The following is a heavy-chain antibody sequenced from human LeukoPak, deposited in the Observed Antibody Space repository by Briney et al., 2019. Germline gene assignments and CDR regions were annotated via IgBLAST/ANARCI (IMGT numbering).Heavy chain of an antibody. V-gene: IGHV1-2*06. CDR1: GYTFTDNY. CDR3: ARDGPGYCSPTSCSDNWFDP. CDR2: INPKTGGT. Sequence: GASVKVSCKASGYTFTDNYIHWVRQAPGQGLEWMGRINPKTGGTNYARKFQGRVTMTTDTSISTAYMDLSSLRSDDTAVYICARDGPGYCSPTSCSDNWFDPWGQGALVTVSS. J-gene: IGHJ5*02. D-gene: IGHD2-2*01.